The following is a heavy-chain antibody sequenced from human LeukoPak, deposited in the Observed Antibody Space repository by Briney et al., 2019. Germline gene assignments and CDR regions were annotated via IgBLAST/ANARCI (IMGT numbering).Heavy chain of an antibody. V-gene: IGHV3-48*03. Sequence: PGGSLRLSCAASGFTFSSFDMHWVRQAPGKGLEWLSYISSSGSTIYYADSVKGRFTISRDNAKNSLYLQIHSLRAEDTAVYYCARTVVKVASDSFDYWGPGTMVNVSS. CDR3: ARTVVKVASDSFDY. CDR1: GFTFSSFD. CDR2: ISSSGSTI. D-gene: IGHD4-23*01. J-gene: IGHJ3*01.